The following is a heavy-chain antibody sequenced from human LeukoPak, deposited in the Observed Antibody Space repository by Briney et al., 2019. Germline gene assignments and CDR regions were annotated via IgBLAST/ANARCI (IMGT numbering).Heavy chain of an antibody. CDR2: IYYSGST. J-gene: IGHJ3*01. Sequence: SETLSFTCTVSGGSISSYYWSWIRQPPGKGLEWIGYIYYSGSTNYNPSLKSRVTVSVDTSKNQFSLKLSSVTAADTAVFYCARHQRGNSDAFDVWGRGTMVTVSS. CDR3: ARHQRGNSDAFDV. D-gene: IGHD4-23*01. V-gene: IGHV4-59*01. CDR1: GGSISSYY.